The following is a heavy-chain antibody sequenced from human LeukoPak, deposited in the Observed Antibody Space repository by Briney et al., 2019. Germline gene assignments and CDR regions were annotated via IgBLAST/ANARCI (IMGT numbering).Heavy chain of an antibody. J-gene: IGHJ6*02. V-gene: IGHV4-34*01. CDR2: INHSGST. CDR3: ARSPGYDYYYYYGMDV. D-gene: IGHD5-12*01. CDR1: GGSFSGYY. Sequence: PSETLSLTCAVYGGSFSGYYWSWIRQPPGKGLEWLGEINHSGSTNYNPSLKSRVTISVDTSKNQFSLKLSSVTAADTAVYYCARSPGYDYYYYYGMDVWGQGTTVTVSS.